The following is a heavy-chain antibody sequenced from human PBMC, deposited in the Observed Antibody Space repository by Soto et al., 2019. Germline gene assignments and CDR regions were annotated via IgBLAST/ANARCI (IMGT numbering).Heavy chain of an antibody. CDR3: ASERVAEMATGGYLDD. CDR1: GGTFSDLA. J-gene: IGHJ4*02. D-gene: IGHD5-12*01. V-gene: IGHV1-69*01. Sequence: VHLVQSGTEVKKPGSSVKLSCKTSGGTFSDLAFSWVRQAPGQGLEWLGGVIPLFGTPNYAQSCQGRVTVIADESSSTVHMEMRSLRSEDTAVYYCASERVAEMATGGYLDDWGQGTLFTVSS. CDR2: VIPLFGTP.